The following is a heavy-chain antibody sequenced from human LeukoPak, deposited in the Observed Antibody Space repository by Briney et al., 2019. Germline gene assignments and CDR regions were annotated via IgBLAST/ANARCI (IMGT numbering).Heavy chain of an antibody. CDR2: INSSGSTI. CDR1: GFTFSDYY. V-gene: IGHV3-11*01. D-gene: IGHD3-22*01. J-gene: IGHJ4*02. Sequence: GGSLRLSCAASGFTFSDYYMSWIRQAPGKGLEWVSYINSSGSTIYYADSVKGRFTISRDNAKNSLYLQMNSLRAEDTAVYYCARDLGLGDSSGLIDYWGQGTLVTVSS. CDR3: ARDLGLGDSSGLIDY.